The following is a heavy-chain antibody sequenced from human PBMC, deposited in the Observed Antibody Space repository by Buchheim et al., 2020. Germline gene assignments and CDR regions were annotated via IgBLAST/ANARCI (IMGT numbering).Heavy chain of an antibody. CDR1: GGSVSGHD. CDR3: ARAGGNWQIVGD. V-gene: IGHV4-59*02. D-gene: IGHD3-16*01. Sequence: QVQLQESGPGLVKPSETLSLTCTVSGGSVSGHDCSWIRQPPGGGLEWIGYSHDNGRSNYNPSLRSRATISVDMSKNQFSLKLSSMTAADTAMYFCARAGGNWQIVGDWGHGT. CDR2: SHDNGRS. J-gene: IGHJ4*01.